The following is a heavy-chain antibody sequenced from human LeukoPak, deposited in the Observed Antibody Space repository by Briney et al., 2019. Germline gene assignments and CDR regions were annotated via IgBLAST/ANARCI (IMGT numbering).Heavy chain of an antibody. D-gene: IGHD2-2*01. Sequence: GGSLRLSCAASGFTFSTNAMNWVRQAPGKGLEWVSGIGGDGRSFYTDSVKGRFTISRDNSKNTLYLQMNSLRAEDTAVYYCGVDIVVVPGAPNWFDPWGQGTLVTVSS. J-gene: IGHJ5*02. CDR2: IGGDGRS. CDR1: GFTFSTNA. CDR3: GVDIVVVPGAPNWFDP. V-gene: IGHV3-23*01.